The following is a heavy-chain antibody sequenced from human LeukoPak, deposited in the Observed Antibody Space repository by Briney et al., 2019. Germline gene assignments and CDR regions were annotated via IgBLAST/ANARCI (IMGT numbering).Heavy chain of an antibody. Sequence: GGSLRLSCAASGFTFSSYSMNWVRQAPGKGLEWVSYISSSGSTIYYADSVKGRFTISRDNAKNSLYLQMNSLRAEDTAVYYCARDLDLTVTTAEYFQHWGQGTLVTVSS. CDR1: GFTFSSYS. D-gene: IGHD4-17*01. J-gene: IGHJ1*01. V-gene: IGHV3-48*04. CDR3: ARDLDLTVTTAEYFQH. CDR2: ISSSGSTI.